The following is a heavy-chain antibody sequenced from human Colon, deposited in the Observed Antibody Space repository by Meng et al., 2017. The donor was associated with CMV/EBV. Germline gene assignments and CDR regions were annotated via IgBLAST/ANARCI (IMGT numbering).Heavy chain of an antibody. D-gene: IGHD2-15*01. Sequence: GGSLRLSCAASGFIFSDHAMNWVRQAPGKGLEWVAGVAARGLDTYYIESVKGRFIVSRDNSLNEVYLDIKNLRVEDSAMYFCAKSHIGIAGYLDSWGQGTLVTVSS. CDR1: GFIFSDHA. V-gene: IGHV3-23*01. CDR3: AKSHIGIAGYLDS. CDR2: VAARGLDT. J-gene: IGHJ4*02.